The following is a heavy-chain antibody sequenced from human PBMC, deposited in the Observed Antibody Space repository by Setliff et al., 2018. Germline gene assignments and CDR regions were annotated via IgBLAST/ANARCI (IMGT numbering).Heavy chain of an antibody. Sequence: GSLRLSCAASGFTFSSYAMHWVRQAPGKGLEYVSAISSNGGSTYYANSVKGRFTISRDNSKNTLWLQMGSLRAEDMAVYYCARSRSNFWSGYFNWFDPWGQGTLVTVSS. CDR2: ISSNGGST. CDR1: GFTFSSYA. J-gene: IGHJ5*02. CDR3: ARSRSNFWSGYFNWFDP. D-gene: IGHD3-3*01. V-gene: IGHV3-64*01.